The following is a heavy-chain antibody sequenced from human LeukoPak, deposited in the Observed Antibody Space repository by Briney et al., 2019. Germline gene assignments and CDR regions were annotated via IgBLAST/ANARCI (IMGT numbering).Heavy chain of an antibody. J-gene: IGHJ4*02. D-gene: IGHD3-10*01. CDR1: GFNFRDYW. Sequence: GGSLRLSCAVSGFNFRDYWMSWVRQAPGKGLEWVAVISYDGSNKYYADSVKGRFTISRDNSKSTLYLQMNSLRAEDTAVYYCARGGYYGDYWGQGTLVTVSS. CDR2: ISYDGSNK. V-gene: IGHV3-30-3*01. CDR3: ARGGYYGDY.